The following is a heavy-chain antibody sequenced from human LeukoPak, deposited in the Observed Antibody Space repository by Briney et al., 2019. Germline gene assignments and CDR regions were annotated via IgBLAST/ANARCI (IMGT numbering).Heavy chain of an antibody. J-gene: IGHJ4*02. Sequence: GGSLRLSCAASGFTFSSYWMHWVRQAPGKGLVWVSRIKSDGSSTSYAGSVKGRFTISRDNAKNTLYLQMNSLRAEDTAVYYCARDLDYGDYVAYFDYWGQGTLVTVSS. CDR1: GFTFSSYW. D-gene: IGHD4-17*01. CDR2: IKSDGSST. CDR3: ARDLDYGDYVAYFDY. V-gene: IGHV3-74*01.